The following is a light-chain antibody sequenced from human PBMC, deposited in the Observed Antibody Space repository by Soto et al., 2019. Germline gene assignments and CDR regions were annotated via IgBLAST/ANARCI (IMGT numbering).Light chain of an antibody. CDR2: GAS. V-gene: IGKV3-20*01. Sequence: EIVLTQSPGTLSVSPGERATLSCRASQSVGRNFLAWYQQKPGQAPRLLIYGASTRASGIPDRFSGSGSGTDFTLTISRLEPEDFAVYCCQQYASSPLTFGGGTKVETK. J-gene: IGKJ4*01. CDR3: QQYASSPLT. CDR1: QSVGRNF.